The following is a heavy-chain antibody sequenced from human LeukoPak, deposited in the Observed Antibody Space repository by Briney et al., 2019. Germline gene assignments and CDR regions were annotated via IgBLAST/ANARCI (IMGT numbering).Heavy chain of an antibody. D-gene: IGHD4-17*01. CDR1: GGSISSSSYY. CDR3: ARRTLMTTVTFFDY. V-gene: IGHV4-39*01. J-gene: IGHJ4*02. Sequence: PSETLSLTCTVSGGSISSSSYYWGWIRQPPGKGLEWIGSIYYSASTYYNPSLKGRVTISVDTSKNQFSLKLSSVTAADTAVYYCARRTLMTTVTFFDYWGQGTLVTVSS. CDR2: IYYSAST.